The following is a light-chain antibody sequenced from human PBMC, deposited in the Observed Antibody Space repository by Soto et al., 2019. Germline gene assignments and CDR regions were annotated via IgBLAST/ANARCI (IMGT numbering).Light chain of an antibody. CDR2: GAS. J-gene: IGKJ3*01. Sequence: EIVLTQSPGTLSLSPGERATLSCRASQSVSSSYLAWYQQKPGQAPRLLIYGASSRATGIPDRFSGSGSGTDFTLPISRLEPEDFAVYYCQQYGSSRFTFGPGTKVDI. CDR1: QSVSSSY. CDR3: QQYGSSRFT. V-gene: IGKV3-20*01.